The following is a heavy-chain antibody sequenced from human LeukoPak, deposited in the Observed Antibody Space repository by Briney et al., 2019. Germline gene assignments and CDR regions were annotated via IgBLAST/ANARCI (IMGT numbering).Heavy chain of an antibody. Sequence: GGSLRLSCVASGYTFSPYWMSWVRQIPGKGLEWVASISNGGGATYYVDSVRGRFAISRDDAKNSLFLQMNGLRSDDTAVYYCTRENYVPDSWGQGTLVTVSS. V-gene: IGHV3-7*03. CDR2: ISNGGGAT. D-gene: IGHD3-10*02. CDR3: TRENYVPDS. CDR1: GYTFSPYW. J-gene: IGHJ5*02.